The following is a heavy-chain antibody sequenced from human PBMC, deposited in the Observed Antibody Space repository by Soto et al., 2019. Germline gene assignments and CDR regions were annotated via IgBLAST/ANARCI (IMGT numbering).Heavy chain of an antibody. V-gene: IGHV4-30-2*01. Sequence: SETLSLTCAVSGGSISSGGYSWSWIRQPPGKGPEWIGYIYHSGSTLYNPSLKSRGTISVDRSKNQFSLKLSSVTAADTAVYYCARDGLMVRDYYYGMDVWGQGTTVTV. CDR2: IYHSGST. J-gene: IGHJ6*02. CDR1: GGSISSGGYS. CDR3: ARDGLMVRDYYYGMDV. D-gene: IGHD3-10*01.